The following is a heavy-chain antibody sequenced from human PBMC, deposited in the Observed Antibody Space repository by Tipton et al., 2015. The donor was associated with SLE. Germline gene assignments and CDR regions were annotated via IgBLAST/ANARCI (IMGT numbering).Heavy chain of an antibody. CDR1: SS. Sequence: SSYYWGWIRQPPGKGLEWVAFIQTDGRDKYYTDSLKGRFTISRDNSKNTLFLQMNGLRAEDTAMYYCASAPTLFPLVSW. CDR2: IQTDGRDK. CDR3: ASAPTLFPLVS. J-gene: IGHJ5*01. V-gene: IGHV3-30*02.